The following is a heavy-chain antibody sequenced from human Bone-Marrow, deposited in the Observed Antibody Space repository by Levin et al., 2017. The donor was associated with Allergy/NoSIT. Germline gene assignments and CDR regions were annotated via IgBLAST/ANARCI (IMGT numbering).Heavy chain of an antibody. Sequence: GGSLRLTCAASGFRFNDYAMSWVRQAPGKGLEWVSAISGSGGPTYYADSVKGRFTLSRDNSKNTLYLQMNSLSAEDTAVYFCAKDRGKGAASRPTSWGQGTLVTVSS. V-gene: IGHV3-23*01. CDR3: AKDRGKGAASRPTS. D-gene: IGHD6-13*01. CDR2: ISGSGGPT. J-gene: IGHJ5*02. CDR1: GFRFNDYA.